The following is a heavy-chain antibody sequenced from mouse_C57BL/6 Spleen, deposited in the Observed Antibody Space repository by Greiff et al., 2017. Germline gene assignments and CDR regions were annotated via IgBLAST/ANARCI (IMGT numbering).Heavy chain of an antibody. CDR3: ARGYGSSSFAY. J-gene: IGHJ3*01. D-gene: IGHD1-1*01. V-gene: IGHV1-81*01. CDR2: IYPRSGNT. CDR1: GYTFTSYG. Sequence: VQVVESGAELARPGASVKLSCKASGYTFTSYGISWVKQRTGQGLEWIGEIYPRSGNTYYNEKFKGKATLTADKSSSTAYMELRSLTSEDSAVYFCARGYGSSSFAYWGQGTLVTVSA.